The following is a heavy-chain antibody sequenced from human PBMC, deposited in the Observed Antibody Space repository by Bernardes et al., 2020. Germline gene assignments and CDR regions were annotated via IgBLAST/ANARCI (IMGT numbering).Heavy chain of an antibody. Sequence: SETLSLTCTVSGASISRHYWSWIRQPPGNGLEWIGYTYYSGNTNYNPSLKSRATISVDTSKNQFSLELTSVTAADTAVYFCARLGYCSGGNCYLNWYFDLWGRGTLVTVSS. V-gene: IGHV4-59*11. D-gene: IGHD2-15*01. CDR3: ARLGYCSGGNCYLNWYFDL. CDR1: GASISRHY. CDR2: TYYSGNT. J-gene: IGHJ2*01.